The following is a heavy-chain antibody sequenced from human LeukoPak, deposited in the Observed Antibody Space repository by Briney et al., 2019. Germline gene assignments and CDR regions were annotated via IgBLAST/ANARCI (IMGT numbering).Heavy chain of an antibody. CDR1: GYSISSGYY. J-gene: IGHJ3*02. CDR2: IYHSGST. V-gene: IGHV4-38-2*02. D-gene: IGHD3-3*01. Sequence: SETLSLTCTVSGYSISSGYYWGWIRQPPGKGLEWIGSIYHSGSTYYNPSLKSRVTISVDTSKNQFSLKLSSVTAADTAVYYCARGSIFEDDAFDIWGQGTMVTVSS. CDR3: ARGSIFEDDAFDI.